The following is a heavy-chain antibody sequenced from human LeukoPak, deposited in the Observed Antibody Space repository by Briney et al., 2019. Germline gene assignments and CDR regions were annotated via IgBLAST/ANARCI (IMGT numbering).Heavy chain of an antibody. J-gene: IGHJ4*02. CDR1: GFTFSSYA. V-gene: IGHV3-30-3*01. CDR2: ISYDGSNK. Sequence: GGSLRLSCAASGFTFSSYAMHWVRQAPGKGLEWVAVISYDGSNKYYADSVKGRFTISRDNSKNTLYLQMNSLRAEDTAVYYCARDGSSGWQAVAYYFDYWGQGTLVTVSS. CDR3: ARDGSSGWQAVAYYFDY. D-gene: IGHD6-25*01.